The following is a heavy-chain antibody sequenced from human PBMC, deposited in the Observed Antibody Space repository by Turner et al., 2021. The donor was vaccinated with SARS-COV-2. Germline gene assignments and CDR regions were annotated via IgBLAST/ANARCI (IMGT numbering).Heavy chain of an antibody. V-gene: IGHV3-23*01. Sequence: EVQLLESGGGLVQPGGSLRLSCAASGFTFSSYAMSWVRQAPGKGLEWVSAISATGGSTYYADSVKGRFTISRDNSKNTLYLQMNSLRAEDTAVYYCAKSDRGWLVIGPRGVGSFDYWGQGTLVTVSS. J-gene: IGHJ4*02. CDR2: ISATGGST. D-gene: IGHD6-19*01. CDR3: AKSDRGWLVIGPRGVGSFDY. CDR1: GFTFSSYA.